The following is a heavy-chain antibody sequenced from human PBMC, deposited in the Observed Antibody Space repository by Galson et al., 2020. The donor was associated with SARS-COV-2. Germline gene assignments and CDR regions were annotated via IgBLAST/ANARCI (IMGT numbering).Heavy chain of an antibody. Sequence: SETLSLTCTVSGGSISSSVYYWGWIRQPPGTGLEWIGSIYYSGSTHYNPSLKSRVTTSVDTSKNQFSLRLSSVTAADTAVYYCARSITMIVASPFDAFDIWGQGTVVTVSS. CDR1: GGSISSSVYY. V-gene: IGHV4-39*01. CDR3: ARSITMIVASPFDAFDI. D-gene: IGHD3-22*01. J-gene: IGHJ3*02. CDR2: IYYSGST.